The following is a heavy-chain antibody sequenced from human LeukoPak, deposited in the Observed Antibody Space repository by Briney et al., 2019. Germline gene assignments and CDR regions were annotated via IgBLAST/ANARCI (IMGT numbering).Heavy chain of an antibody. Sequence: GESLKISCKGSGYSFTSYWIGWVRQMPGKGLEWMGIIYPGDSDIRYSPSFQGQVTISADKSINTAYLQWSSLKASDTAMYYCATPKGYCSSTSCYENWFDPWGQGTLVTVSS. J-gene: IGHJ5*02. CDR1: GYSFTSYW. CDR2: IYPGDSDI. V-gene: IGHV5-51*01. D-gene: IGHD2-2*01. CDR3: ATPKGYCSSTSCYENWFDP.